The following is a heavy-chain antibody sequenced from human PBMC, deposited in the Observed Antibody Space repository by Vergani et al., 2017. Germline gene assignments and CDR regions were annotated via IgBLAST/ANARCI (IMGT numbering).Heavy chain of an antibody. CDR3: TKGSRGYTGYFFDY. D-gene: IGHD5-12*01. J-gene: IGHJ4*02. CDR2: VSGSSDTP. Sequence: EVQLLESGGGLVQPGGSLRLSCEASGFSFPGYAMSWVRQAPGKGLEWVSSVSGSSDTPYYADSVKGRFIISRDNSKNTLHLQMNSLRADDTAVYYCTKGSRGYTGYFFDYWGQGTLATVSS. V-gene: IGHV3-23*01. CDR1: GFSFPGYA.